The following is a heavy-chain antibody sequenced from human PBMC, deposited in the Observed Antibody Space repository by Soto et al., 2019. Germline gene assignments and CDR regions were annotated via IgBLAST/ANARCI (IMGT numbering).Heavy chain of an antibody. Sequence: GGSLRLSCAASGFTFSDYYMSWIRQAPGKGLEWVSYISSSGSTIYYADSVKGRFTISRDNAKNSLYLQMNSLRAEDTAVYYCARALMITFGGVITSDPRTFDYWGQGTLVTVSS. V-gene: IGHV3-11*01. CDR1: GFTFSDYY. D-gene: IGHD3-16*02. J-gene: IGHJ4*02. CDR2: ISSSGSTI. CDR3: ARALMITFGGVITSDPRTFDY.